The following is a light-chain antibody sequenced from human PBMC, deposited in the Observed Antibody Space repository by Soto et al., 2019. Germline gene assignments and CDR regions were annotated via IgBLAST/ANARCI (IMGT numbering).Light chain of an antibody. J-gene: IGLJ2*01. CDR1: SSSIGAGYD. Sequence: QSVLTQPPSVSGAPGQRVTISGAGGSSSIGAGYDVHWYQQLPGTAPKLLSYGNFHRPSGVPDRFSGSKSGTSASLAITGLQAGDEADYYCQAYDSSRRGVVFGGGTKLTVL. CDR3: QAYDSSRRGVV. V-gene: IGLV1-40*01. CDR2: GNF.